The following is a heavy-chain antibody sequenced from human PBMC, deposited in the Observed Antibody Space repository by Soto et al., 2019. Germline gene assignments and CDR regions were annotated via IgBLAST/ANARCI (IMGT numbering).Heavy chain of an antibody. Sequence: QVQLVQSGAEVKKPGASVKVSCKASGYTFTSYGISWVRQAPGQGLEWMGWISAYNGNTNYAQKLQGRVTMTTDTSTSTAYMDLRSLRSDDTAVYYCARAPLEPSLYYYYGMDVWGQGTTVTVSS. CDR2: ISAYNGNT. CDR1: GYTFTSYG. J-gene: IGHJ6*02. V-gene: IGHV1-18*01. D-gene: IGHD1-1*01. CDR3: ARAPLEPSLYYYYGMDV.